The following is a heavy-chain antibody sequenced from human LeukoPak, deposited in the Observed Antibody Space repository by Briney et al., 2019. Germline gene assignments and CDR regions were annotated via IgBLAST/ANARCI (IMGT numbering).Heavy chain of an antibody. V-gene: IGHV3-21*01. J-gene: IGHJ4*02. Sequence: GGFLRLSCAASGFTFSSYWMTWVRQAPGKGLEWVSSISSSSSYIYYADSVKGRFTISRDNAKNSLYLQMNSLRAEDTAVYYCARRIRRAAAAGTMIDYWGQGTLVTVSS. CDR2: ISSSSSYI. CDR3: ARRIRRAAAAGTMIDY. CDR1: GFTFSSYW. D-gene: IGHD6-13*01.